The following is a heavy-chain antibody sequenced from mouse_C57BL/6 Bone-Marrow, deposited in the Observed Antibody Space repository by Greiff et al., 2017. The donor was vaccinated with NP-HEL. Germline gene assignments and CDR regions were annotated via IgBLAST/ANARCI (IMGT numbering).Heavy chain of an antibody. CDR3: ARGMVKMAMDY. CDR1: GFTFSDYY. V-gene: IGHV5-16*01. D-gene: IGHD2-10*02. Sequence: EVMLVESEGGLVQPGSSMKLSCTASGFTFSDYYMAWVRQVPEKGLEWVANINYDGSSTYYLDSLKSRFIISRDNAKNILYLQMSSLKSEDTATYYCARGMVKMAMDYWGQGTSVTVSS. CDR2: INYDGSST. J-gene: IGHJ4*01.